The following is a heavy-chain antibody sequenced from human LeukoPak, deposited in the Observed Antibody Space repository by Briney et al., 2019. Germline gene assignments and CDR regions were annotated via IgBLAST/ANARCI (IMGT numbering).Heavy chain of an antibody. J-gene: IGHJ4*02. CDR3: AKAHGGSYHSGID. CDR2: ISGSGGST. D-gene: IGHD1-26*01. V-gene: IGHV3-23*01. CDR1: GFTCTSYA. Sequence: GGSLRLSCAASGFTCTSYAMNWVRQAPGKGLEWVSGISGSGGSTYYADSVKGRFSISRDNSKNTLYLQLNSLRVEDTAEYYCAKAHGGSYHSGIDWGQGTLVIVSS.